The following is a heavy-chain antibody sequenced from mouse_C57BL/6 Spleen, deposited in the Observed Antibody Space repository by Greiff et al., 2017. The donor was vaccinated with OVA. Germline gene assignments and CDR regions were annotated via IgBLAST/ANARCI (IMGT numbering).Heavy chain of an antibody. Sequence: EVQLVESGGGLVQPGGSLKLSCAASGFTFSDYYMYWVRQTPEKRLEWVAYISNGGGSTYYPDTVKGRFTISRDNAKNTLYLQMSRLKSEDTAMYYCARLALYYGSSYGETWYFDVWGTGTTVTVSS. CDR2: ISNGGGST. J-gene: IGHJ1*03. V-gene: IGHV5-12*01. CDR1: GFTFSDYY. CDR3: ARLALYYGSSYGETWYFDV. D-gene: IGHD1-1*01.